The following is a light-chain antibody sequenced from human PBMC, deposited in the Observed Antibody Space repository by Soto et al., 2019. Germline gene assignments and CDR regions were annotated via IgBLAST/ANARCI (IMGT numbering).Light chain of an antibody. J-gene: IGKJ2*01. V-gene: IGKV2-28*01. CDR2: LGS. CDR3: MQALHTPYT. CDR1: QSLLHSHGYNY. Sequence: DIVMTQSPLSLPVTPGEPAYISCRSSQSLLHSHGYNYVDWYLQKPGQSPQLLIYLGSNRASGVSDRLRGSGSGTDFTLKISRVEAADVGVYYCMQALHTPYTFGKGTKLQIK.